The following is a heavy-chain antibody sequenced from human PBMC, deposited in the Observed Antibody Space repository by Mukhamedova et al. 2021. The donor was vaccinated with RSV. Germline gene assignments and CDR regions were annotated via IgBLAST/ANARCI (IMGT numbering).Heavy chain of an antibody. CDR3: ERNY. CDR2: ISSSGGST. Sequence: SAISSSGGSTYYADSVKGRFTISRDNSKSTLYLQMNSLRAEETAVYYCERNYWGQGTLVTVSS. V-gene: IGHV3-23*01. J-gene: IGHJ4*02.